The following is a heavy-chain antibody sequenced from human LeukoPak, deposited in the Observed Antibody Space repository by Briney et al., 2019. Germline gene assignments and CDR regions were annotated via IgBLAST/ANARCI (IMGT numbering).Heavy chain of an antibody. CDR2: ISGSGGST. D-gene: IGHD5-12*01. Sequence: GGSLRLSCVASGFTFSSYGMHWVRQAPGKGLEWVSAISGSGGSTYYADSVKGRFTISRDNSKNTLCLQMNSLRAEDTAVYYCAKGHSGYDWTTHSSDWGQGTLVTVSS. V-gene: IGHV3-23*01. CDR3: AKGHSGYDWTTHSSD. J-gene: IGHJ4*02. CDR1: GFTFSSYG.